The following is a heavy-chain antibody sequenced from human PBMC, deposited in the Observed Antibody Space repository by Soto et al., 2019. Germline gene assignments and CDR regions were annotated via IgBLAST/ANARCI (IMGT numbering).Heavy chain of an antibody. Sequence: GGSLRLSCASSGFTFSSYGVHWVRQAPGKGLEWVAVISYDGSNKYYADSVKGRFTISRDNSKNTLYLQMSSLKPEDTAVYYCAKDTEIQAYYYYYGMDVWGQGTAVTVSS. CDR1: GFTFSSYG. D-gene: IGHD5-18*01. CDR2: ISYDGSNK. CDR3: AKDTEIQAYYYYYGMDV. V-gene: IGHV3-30*18. J-gene: IGHJ6*02.